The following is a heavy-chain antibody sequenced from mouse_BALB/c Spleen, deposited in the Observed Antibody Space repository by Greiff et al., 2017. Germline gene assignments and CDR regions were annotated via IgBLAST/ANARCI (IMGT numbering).Heavy chain of an antibody. Sequence: QVQLQQSGAELAKPGASVKMSCKASGYTFTSYWMHWVKQRPGQGLEWIGYINPSTGYTEYNQKFKDKATLTADKSSSTAYMQLSSLTSEDSAVYYCARSGDYYGRGFAMDYWGQGTSVTVSS. CDR2: INPSTGYT. CDR3: ARSGDYYGRGFAMDY. J-gene: IGHJ4*01. CDR1: GYTFTSYW. V-gene: IGHV1-7*01. D-gene: IGHD1-1*01.